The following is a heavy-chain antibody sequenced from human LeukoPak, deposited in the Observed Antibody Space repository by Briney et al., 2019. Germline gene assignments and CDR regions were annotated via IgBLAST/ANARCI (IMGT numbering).Heavy chain of an antibody. V-gene: IGHV1-8*01. CDR1: GYTFTSYD. Sequence: ASVKVSCKASGYTFTSYDINWVRQATGQGLEWMGWINPNSGNTGYAQKFQGRVTMTRNTSISTAYMELSSLRSEDTAVYYCARELDSSSSYFDYWGQGTLVTVSS. CDR3: ARELDSSSSYFDY. CDR2: INPNSGNT. D-gene: IGHD6-13*01. J-gene: IGHJ4*02.